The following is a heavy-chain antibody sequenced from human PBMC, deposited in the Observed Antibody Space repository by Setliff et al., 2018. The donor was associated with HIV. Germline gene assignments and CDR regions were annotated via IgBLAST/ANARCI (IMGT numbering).Heavy chain of an antibody. CDR3: ARVGGFLGEARPPPDY. Sequence: SETLSLTCTVSGGSISSGRYYWSWIRQPAGKGLEWIGHIYTGGSPNYNPSLMSRVTISIDTSKDQLSLKLNSVTAADTAVYYCARVGGFLGEARPPPDYWGQGALGTVSS. D-gene: IGHD1-26*01. V-gene: IGHV4-61*09. CDR1: GGSISSGRYY. CDR2: IYTGGSP. J-gene: IGHJ4*02.